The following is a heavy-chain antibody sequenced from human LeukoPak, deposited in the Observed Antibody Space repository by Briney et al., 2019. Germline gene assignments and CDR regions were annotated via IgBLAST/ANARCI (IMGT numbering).Heavy chain of an antibody. Sequence: SQTLSLTCTVSGGSISSGSYYWSWIRQPAGKGLEWIGRIYTSGSTNYNPSLKSRVTMSVDTSKNQFSLRLSSVTAADTAVYYCARVHDSSGYYQYYFDYWGQGTLVTVSS. CDR1: GGSISSGSYY. J-gene: IGHJ4*02. CDR3: ARVHDSSGYYQYYFDY. D-gene: IGHD3-22*01. CDR2: IYTSGST. V-gene: IGHV4-61*02.